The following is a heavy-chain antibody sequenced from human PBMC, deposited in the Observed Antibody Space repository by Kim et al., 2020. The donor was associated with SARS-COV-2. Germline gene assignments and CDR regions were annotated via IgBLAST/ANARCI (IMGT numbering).Heavy chain of an antibody. J-gene: IGHJ4*02. CDR1: GFIFSSYG. Sequence: GGSLRLSCAASGFIFSSYGMSWVRQAPGKGLEWVSIISDNGGNTYYADSVKGRFTISRDHSKNTVFLPMDSLRAEDTALYYCAKGKRTAGKTDSFDYWGQGALVTVSS. CDR3: AKGKRTAGKTDSFDY. CDR2: ISDNGGNT. V-gene: IGHV3-23*01. D-gene: IGHD1-1*01.